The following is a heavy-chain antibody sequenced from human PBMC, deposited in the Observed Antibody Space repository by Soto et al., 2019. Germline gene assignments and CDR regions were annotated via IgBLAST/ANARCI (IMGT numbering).Heavy chain of an antibody. CDR2: IYPGDSDT. D-gene: IGHD6-13*01. CDR3: ARQSSSSWYEYYYYYYMDF. J-gene: IGHJ6*03. Sequence: PGESLKISCKGSGYSFTSYWIGWVRQMPGKGLEWMGIIYPGDSDTRYSPSFQGQVTISADKSISTAYLQWSSLKASDTAMYYCARQSSSSWYEYYYYYYMDFWGKGTSVTVSS. V-gene: IGHV5-51*01. CDR1: GYSFTSYW.